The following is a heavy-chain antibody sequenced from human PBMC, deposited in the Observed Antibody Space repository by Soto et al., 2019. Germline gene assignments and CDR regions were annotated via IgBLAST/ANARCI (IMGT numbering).Heavy chain of an antibody. V-gene: IGHV4-31*03. CDR1: GGSISSGGYY. J-gene: IGHJ2*01. Sequence: QVQLQESGPGLVKPSQTLSLTCTVSGGSISSGGYYWSWIRQHPGKGLEWIGYIYYSGSPYYNPSPNTRVTISVDTSKNQFSLKLSSVTAADTAVYYCARDKPSSYWYFDLWGRGTLVTVSS. CDR2: IYYSGSP. CDR3: ARDKPSSYWYFDL.